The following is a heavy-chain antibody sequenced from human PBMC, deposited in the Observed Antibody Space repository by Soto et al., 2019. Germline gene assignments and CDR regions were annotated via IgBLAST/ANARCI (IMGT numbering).Heavy chain of an antibody. D-gene: IGHD2-2*01. CDR2: INPSGGST. J-gene: IGHJ4*02. Sequence: GASXKVSCKASGYTFTSYYMHWVRQAPGQGLEWMGIINPSGGSTSYAQKFQGRVTMTRDTSTSTVYMELSSLRSEDTAVYYCARDRYKVVPAAITTIFDYWGQGTLVTVSS. CDR3: ARDRYKVVPAAITTIFDY. CDR1: GYTFTSYY. V-gene: IGHV1-46*01.